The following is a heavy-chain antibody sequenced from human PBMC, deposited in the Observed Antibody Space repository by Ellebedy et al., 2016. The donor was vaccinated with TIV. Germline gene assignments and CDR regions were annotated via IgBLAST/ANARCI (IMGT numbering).Heavy chain of an antibody. J-gene: IGHJ4*02. CDR2: IAYDGSNN. CDR1: GFTFSRFA. V-gene: IGHV3-30-3*01. D-gene: IGHD1-14*01. CDR3: SIEITAAGGLDY. Sequence: GGSLRLSCAASGFTFSRFAMHWVRQAPGKGLEWVAGIAYDGSNNNYADSVRGRFTISKDTSRNTLYLQMDSLSVEDTAVYYCSIEITAAGGLDYWGQGTLVTVSS.